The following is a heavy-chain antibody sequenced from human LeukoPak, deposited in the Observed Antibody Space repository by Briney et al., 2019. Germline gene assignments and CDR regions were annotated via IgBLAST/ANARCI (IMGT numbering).Heavy chain of an antibody. J-gene: IGHJ3*02. CDR2: INGDGSKT. V-gene: IGHV3-74*03. D-gene: IGHD2-15*01. CDR1: GFTFSSHW. Sequence: GGSLRLSCAASGFTFSSHWMHWVRHAPGKGLVWVSRINGDGSKTTYADSVKGRFTISRDNAKNTLYLQMNSLRAEDTAVYHCARSKSWYSTDALDIWGQGTMVTVSS. CDR3: ARSKSWYSTDALDI.